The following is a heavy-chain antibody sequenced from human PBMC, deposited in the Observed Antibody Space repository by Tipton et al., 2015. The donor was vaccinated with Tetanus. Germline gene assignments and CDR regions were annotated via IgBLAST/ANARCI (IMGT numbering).Heavy chain of an antibody. V-gene: IGHV3-23*01. J-gene: IGHJ6*02. D-gene: IGHD3-16*02. CDR1: GFTFSSYA. Sequence: SLRLSCAASGFTFSSYAMSWVRQAPGKGLEWVSAVSGSGGSTYYADSVKGRFTISRDNSKNTLYLQMNSLRAEDTAVYYCAKENGYNYYYYGMDVWGQGTTVTVSS. CDR3: AKENGYNYYYYGMDV. CDR2: VSGSGGST.